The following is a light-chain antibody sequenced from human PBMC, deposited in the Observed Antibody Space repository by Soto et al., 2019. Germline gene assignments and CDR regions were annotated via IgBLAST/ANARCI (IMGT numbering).Light chain of an antibody. J-gene: IGKJ2*01. CDR1: QTISTS. CDR3: QQYSNWRYT. V-gene: IGKV3D-15*01. CDR2: DAS. Sequence: EIVMTQSPGTLSVSPGERATLSCRASQTISTSLAWYQQKPGQAPRLLIYDASARATGIPGRFSGSGSGTEFTLTISGLQSDDFAVYYCQQYSNWRYTFGQGTK.